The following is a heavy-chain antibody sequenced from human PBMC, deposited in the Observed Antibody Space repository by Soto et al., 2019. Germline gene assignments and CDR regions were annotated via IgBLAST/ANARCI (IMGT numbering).Heavy chain of an antibody. D-gene: IGHD3-22*01. Sequence: SETLSLTCAVSGGSISSGGYSWSWIRQPPGKGLEWIGYIYHSGSTYYDPSLKSRVTISVDMSKNQFSLKLSSVTAADTAVYYCAGARDYLDSSGYFFDYWGQGTLVTVSS. J-gene: IGHJ4*02. CDR1: GGSISSGGYS. V-gene: IGHV4-30-2*01. CDR3: AGARDYLDSSGYFFDY. CDR2: IYHSGST.